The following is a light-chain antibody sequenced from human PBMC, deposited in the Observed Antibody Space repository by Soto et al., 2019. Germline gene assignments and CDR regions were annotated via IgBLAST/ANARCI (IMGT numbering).Light chain of an antibody. V-gene: IGKV3-20*01. CDR2: GAS. CDR1: QSVSSSY. CDR3: KQYGSSPRT. J-gene: IGKJ1*01. Sequence: EIVLTQSPGTLSLSPGERATLSCRASQSVSSSYLAWYQQKPGQAPRLLIYGASSRATGIPDRFSGSGSGTGFTLTISRLEPEDFAVYYGKQYGSSPRTFGQGTKVEIK.